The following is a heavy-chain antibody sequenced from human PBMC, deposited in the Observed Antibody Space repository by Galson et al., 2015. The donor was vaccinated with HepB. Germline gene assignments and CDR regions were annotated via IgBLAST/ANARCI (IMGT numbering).Heavy chain of an antibody. V-gene: IGHV1-69*04. CDR3: AVTPTLVSSGWDSAAFDY. D-gene: IGHD3-22*01. Sequence: SVKVSCKASGYTFSSYAISWVRQAPGQGLEWMGRIIPILGIANYAQKFQGRVTMTRNTSISTAYMELSSLRSEDTAVYYCAVTPTLVSSGWDSAAFDYWGQGTLVTVSS. CDR1: GYTFSSYA. J-gene: IGHJ4*02. CDR2: IIPILGIA.